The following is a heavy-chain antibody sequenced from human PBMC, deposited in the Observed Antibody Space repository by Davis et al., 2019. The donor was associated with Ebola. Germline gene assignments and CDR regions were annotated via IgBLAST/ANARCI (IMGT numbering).Heavy chain of an antibody. D-gene: IGHD3-10*01. Sequence: AASVKVSCKASGYTFTTYAMHWVRQAPGQRLEWMGWINAGNGNTKYSQKFQGRVTITRDTSASTAYMELSSLRSEDTSVYYCARDRGGDYSFDYWGQRTLVTVSS. CDR2: INAGNGNT. J-gene: IGHJ4*02. CDR3: ARDRGGDYSFDY. V-gene: IGHV1-3*01. CDR1: GYTFTTYA.